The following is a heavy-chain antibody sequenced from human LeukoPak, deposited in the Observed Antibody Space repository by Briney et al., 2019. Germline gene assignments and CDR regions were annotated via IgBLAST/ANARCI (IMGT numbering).Heavy chain of an antibody. CDR3: ARGVTYYDFWSGYYSRAFDI. CDR2: IKDDGSEN. D-gene: IGHD3-3*01. J-gene: IGHJ3*02. Sequence: GGSLRLSCLASGFNIDNYWMSWVRQAPGKGLEWVANIKDDGSENFYVDSVKGRFTISRDNPKKSLFLQMSSLRAEDTAVYYCARGVTYYDFWSGYYSRAFDIWGQGTMVTVSS. V-gene: IGHV3-7*01. CDR1: GFNIDNYW.